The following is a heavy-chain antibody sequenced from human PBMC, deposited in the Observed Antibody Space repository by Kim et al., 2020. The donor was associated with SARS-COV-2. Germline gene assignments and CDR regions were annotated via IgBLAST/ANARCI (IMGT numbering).Heavy chain of an antibody. CDR2: ISSNGEST. CDR3: ARDLNWGAFDY. CDR1: GFTFSNSA. Sequence: LSLTCAASGFTFSNSAMHWVRQAPGKGLEYVSVISSNGESTYYANSVRGRFTISRDNSKNTLYLQMGSLRAEDMAVYYCARDLNWGAFDYWGQGTLV. D-gene: IGHD7-27*01. V-gene: IGHV3-64*01. J-gene: IGHJ4*02.